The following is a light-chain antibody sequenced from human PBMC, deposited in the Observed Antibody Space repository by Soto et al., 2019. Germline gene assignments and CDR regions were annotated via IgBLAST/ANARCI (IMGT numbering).Light chain of an antibody. CDR2: AAS. CDR1: QGIRNF. V-gene: IGKV1-27*01. J-gene: IGKJ3*01. Sequence: DIEMTQSPTSLSASVGDRVTITCRASQGIRNFVAWYQQKPGNAPKLLIYAASTLQSRVPSRFSGSGSGTDFTFTIKSLQHEDVATYSCQKYSSVPVFGPGTKVEIK. CDR3: QKYSSVPV.